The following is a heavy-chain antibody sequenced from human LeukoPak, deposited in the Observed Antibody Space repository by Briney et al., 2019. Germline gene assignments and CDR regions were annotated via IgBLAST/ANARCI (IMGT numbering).Heavy chain of an antibody. CDR2: IYYSGST. D-gene: IGHD3-22*01. V-gene: IGHV4-59*01. CDR1: GGSISNYY. J-gene: IGHJ5*02. CDR3: ARVFSTNYYDNRGWFDP. Sequence: SETLSLTCTVSGGSISNYYWSWVRQPPGKGLEWIGYIYYSGSTNYNPSLKSRVTISVDTSKNQFSLKLSSVTAADMAVYYCARVFSTNYYDNRGWFDPWGQGTLVTVSS.